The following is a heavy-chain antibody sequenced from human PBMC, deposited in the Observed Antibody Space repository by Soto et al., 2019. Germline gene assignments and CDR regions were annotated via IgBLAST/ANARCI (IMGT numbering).Heavy chain of an antibody. J-gene: IGHJ1*01. Sequence: IRQPPGKGLEWIGNISYSGSTTYKPSRTSPDTISEDTSKNPFSLKPRTVSAADTAVYYCTTVGGYF. CDR2: ISYSGST. V-gene: IGHV4-59*01. CDR3: TTVGGYF.